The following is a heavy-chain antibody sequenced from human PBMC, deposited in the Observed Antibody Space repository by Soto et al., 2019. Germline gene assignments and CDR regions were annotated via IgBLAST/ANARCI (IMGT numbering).Heavy chain of an antibody. V-gene: IGHV1-8*01. CDR3: ARGPNYYDSSGYSDAFDI. CDR2: MNPNSGNT. J-gene: IGHJ3*02. CDR1: GFTFTSYD. Sequence: ASVKVSCKASGFTFTSYDINWVRQATGQGLEWMGWMNPNSGNTGYAQKFQGRVTMTRNTSISTAYMELSSLRSEDTAVYYCARGPNYYDSSGYSDAFDIWGQGTMVTVSS. D-gene: IGHD3-22*01.